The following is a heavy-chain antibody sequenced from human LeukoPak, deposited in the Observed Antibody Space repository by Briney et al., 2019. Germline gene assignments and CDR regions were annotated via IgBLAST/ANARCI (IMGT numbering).Heavy chain of an antibody. V-gene: IGHV1-2*02. J-gene: IGHJ5*02. CDR2: INPNSGGT. CDR1: GYTFTGYY. CDR3: ARSKFTKVRGVNPYNWFDP. D-gene: IGHD3-10*01. Sequence: GASVKVSCKASGYTFTGYYMHWVRQAPGQGLKWMGWINPNSGGTDYAQKFQGRVTMTRDTSISTAYMELSRPRSDDTAVYYCARSKFTKVRGVNPYNWFDPWGQGTLVTVSS.